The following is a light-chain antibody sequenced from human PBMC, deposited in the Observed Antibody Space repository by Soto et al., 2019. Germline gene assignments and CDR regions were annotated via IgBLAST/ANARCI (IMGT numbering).Light chain of an antibody. V-gene: IGLV2-23*01. CDR2: EGS. CDR1: SSDVGAYNL. CDR3: CSYAGSRTFG. J-gene: IGLJ2*01. Sequence: QSVLTQPASVSGSPEQSITISCTGTSSDVGAYNLVSWYQQHPGKAPRLIIYEGSKRPSGISHRFSGSKSDNTASLTISGLRAEDEAHYHCCSYAGSRTFGFGGGTKLTVL.